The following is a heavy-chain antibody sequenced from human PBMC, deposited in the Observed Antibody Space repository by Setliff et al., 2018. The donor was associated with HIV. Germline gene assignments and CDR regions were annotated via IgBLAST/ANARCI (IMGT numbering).Heavy chain of an antibody. CDR1: GFTFSTYG. CDR3: VRDLLWAFDM. D-gene: IGHD3-10*01. CDR2: IRNDGSDK. Sequence: GGSLRLSCAASGFTFSTYGMHWVRQAPGKGLEWVAYIRNDGSDKYAAVSLRGRFTISRDNSKNTLYLQMNSLRPEDTALYYCVRDLLWAFDMWGPGTMVTVSS. J-gene: IGHJ3*02. V-gene: IGHV3-30*02.